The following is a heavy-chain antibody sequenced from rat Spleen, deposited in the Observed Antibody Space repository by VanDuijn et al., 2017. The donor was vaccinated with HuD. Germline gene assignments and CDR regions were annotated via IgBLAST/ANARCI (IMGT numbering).Heavy chain of an antibody. V-gene: IGHV5-27*01. CDR3: TRDSDGYDY. CDR1: GFTFSDYY. CDR2: ISTGGGST. D-gene: IGHD1-7*01. Sequence: EVQLVESGGGLVQPGRSLKLSCAASGFTFSDYYMAWVRQAPKKGLEWVAYISTGGGSTYYRDSVKGRFTISRDNAKSTLYLQMNSLRSEDTATYYCTRDSDGYDYWGQGVMVTVSS. J-gene: IGHJ2*01.